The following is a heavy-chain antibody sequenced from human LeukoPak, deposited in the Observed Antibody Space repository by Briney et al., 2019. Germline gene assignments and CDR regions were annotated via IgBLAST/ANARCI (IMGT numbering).Heavy chain of an antibody. D-gene: IGHD6-19*01. CDR2: ISYDGSNK. V-gene: IGHV3-30*03. J-gene: IGHJ4*02. CDR3: ARVAGASYSSGWGLGDY. Sequence: GGSLRLSCAASGLTFSSYGMHWVRQAPGKGLEWVAVISYDGSNKYYADSVKGRFTISRDNSKNTLYLQMNSLRAEDTAVYYCARVAGASYSSGWGLGDYWGQGTLVTVSS. CDR1: GLTFSSYG.